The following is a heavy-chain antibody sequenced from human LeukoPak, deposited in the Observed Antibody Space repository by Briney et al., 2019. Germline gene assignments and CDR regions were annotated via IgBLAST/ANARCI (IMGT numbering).Heavy chain of an antibody. CDR2: IYSGGSR. CDR1: GLTVSSNY. CDR3: AREGAVAGTGGGFDP. D-gene: IGHD6-19*01. V-gene: IGHV3-53*01. J-gene: IGHJ5*02. Sequence: GGSLRLSCAASGLTVSSNYMSWVRQARGKGLEGVSVIYSGGSRYYADSVKGRFTISRDNSKNTLYLQMNSLRAEDTAVYYCAREGAVAGTGGGFDPWGQGTLVTVSS.